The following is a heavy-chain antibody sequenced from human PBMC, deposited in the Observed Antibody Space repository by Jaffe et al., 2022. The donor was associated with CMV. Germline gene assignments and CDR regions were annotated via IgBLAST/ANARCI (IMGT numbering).Heavy chain of an antibody. Sequence: EVQLVESGGGLVQPGGSLRLSCAASGFTFSNYAMSWVRQAPGKGLEWVSALSASGGKTYHADSVKGRFTISRDNSKNTLHLQMSSLRAEDTAVYYCAKETENRGYADYWGQGILVTVSS. CDR3: AKETENRGYADY. CDR2: LSASGGKT. CDR1: GFTFSNYA. J-gene: IGHJ4*02. D-gene: IGHD6-25*01. V-gene: IGHV3-23*04.